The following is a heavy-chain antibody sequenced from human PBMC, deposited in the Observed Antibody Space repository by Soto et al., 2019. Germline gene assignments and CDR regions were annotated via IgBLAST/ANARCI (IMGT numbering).Heavy chain of an antibody. D-gene: IGHD2-15*01. CDR2: MNPNSGNT. CDR3: ARGRSYCSGGSCYFTLYYYYYYMDV. V-gene: IGHV1-8*01. J-gene: IGHJ6*03. Sequence: ASVKVSCKASGYTFTSYDINWARQATGQGLEWMGWMNPNSGNTGYAQKFQGRVTMTRNTSISTAYMELSSLRSEDTVVYYCARGRSYCSGGSCYFTLYYYYYYMDVWGKGTTVTVSS. CDR1: GYTFTSYD.